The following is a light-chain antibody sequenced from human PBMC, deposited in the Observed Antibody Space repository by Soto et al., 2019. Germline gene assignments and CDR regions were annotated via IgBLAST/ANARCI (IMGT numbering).Light chain of an antibody. CDR1: SSDVGGYNY. J-gene: IGLJ2*01. CDR2: DVS. V-gene: IGLV2-14*01. Sequence: QSALTQPASVSGSPGQSITISCTGTSSDVGGYNYVSWYQQHPGKAPKFMIYDVSNRPSGVSNRFSGSKSGNTASLTISGLQAEDEAYYYCSSYTSSSTLGHVVFGGRTKLTVL. CDR3: SSYTSSSTLGHVV.